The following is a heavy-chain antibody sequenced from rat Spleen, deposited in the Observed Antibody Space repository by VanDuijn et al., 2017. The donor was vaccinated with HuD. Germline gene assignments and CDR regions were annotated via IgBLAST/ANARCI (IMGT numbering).Heavy chain of an antibody. V-gene: IGHV5-31*01. J-gene: IGHJ4*01. D-gene: IGHD1-12*02. Sequence: EVQLVESGGGLVQPGRSLKLSCIASGFTFDNYWMTWIRQAPGKGLEWVASITNTGNTPYYPDSVRGRFTISRDNAKSTLYLQMDSLRSEDTATYYCATDGYYDGTYYSVYVMDAWGQGASVTVSS. CDR2: ITNTGNTP. CDR1: GFTFDNYW. CDR3: ATDGYYDGTYYSVYVMDA.